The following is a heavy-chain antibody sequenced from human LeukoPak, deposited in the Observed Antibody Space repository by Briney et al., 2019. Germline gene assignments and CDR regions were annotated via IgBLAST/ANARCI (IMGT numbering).Heavy chain of an antibody. V-gene: IGHV3-43D*03. J-gene: IGHJ4*02. D-gene: IGHD3-10*01. CDR1: GFTFSSYW. CDR2: ISWDGGST. Sequence: GGSLRLSCAASGFTFSSYWMYWVRQAPGKGLEWVSLISWDGGSTYYADSVKGRFTISRDNSKNSLYLQMNSLRAEDTALYYCAKDMAAYYYASGNIDYWGQGTLVTVSS. CDR3: AKDMAAYYYASGNIDY.